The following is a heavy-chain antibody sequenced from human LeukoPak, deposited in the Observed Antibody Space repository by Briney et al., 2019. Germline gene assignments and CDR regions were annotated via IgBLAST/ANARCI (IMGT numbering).Heavy chain of an antibody. J-gene: IGHJ3*02. Sequence: GGSLRLSCAASGFTFSTYSMNWVRQAPGKGLEWISYITSSSSKIYYADSVEGRFTISRDNAKKSVYLQMNSLRAEDTAVYYCARGDYDYVWGSYRYGAFDIWGQGTMVTVSS. D-gene: IGHD3-16*02. CDR1: GFTFSTYS. V-gene: IGHV3-48*04. CDR2: ITSSSSKI. CDR3: ARGDYDYVWGSYRYGAFDI.